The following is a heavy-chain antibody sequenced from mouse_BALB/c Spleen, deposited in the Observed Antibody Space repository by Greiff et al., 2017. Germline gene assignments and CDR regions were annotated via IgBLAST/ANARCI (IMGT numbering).Heavy chain of an antibody. CDR1: GFSLTSYG. CDR3: ARHGGYDVGYYAMDY. Sequence: VKVVESGPDLVAPSQSLSITCTVSGFSLTSYGVHWVRQPPGKGLEWLVVIWSDGSTTYNSALNSRLSISKDNSKSQVFLKMNSLQTDDTAMYYCARHGGYDVGYYAMDYWGQGTSVTVSS. J-gene: IGHJ4*01. V-gene: IGHV2-6-2*01. CDR2: IWSDGST. D-gene: IGHD2-2*01.